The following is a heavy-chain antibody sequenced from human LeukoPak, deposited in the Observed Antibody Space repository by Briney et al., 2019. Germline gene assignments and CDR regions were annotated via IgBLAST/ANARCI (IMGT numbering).Heavy chain of an antibody. CDR1: GGSISSYY. J-gene: IGHJ4*02. CDR3: AREGSPKGFDY. Sequence: SETLSLTCTVSGGSISSYYWSWIRQPPGKGLEGIGYIYYSGSTNYNPSLKSRVTISVDTSKNQFSLKLSSVTAADTAVYYCAREGSPKGFDYWGQGTLVTVSS. CDR2: IYYSGST. V-gene: IGHV4-59*01.